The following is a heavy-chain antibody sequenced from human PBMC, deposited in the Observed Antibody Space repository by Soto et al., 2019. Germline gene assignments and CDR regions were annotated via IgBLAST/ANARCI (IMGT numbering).Heavy chain of an antibody. D-gene: IGHD3-22*01. J-gene: IGHJ6*02. CDR1: GGSISSSSYY. Sequence: SETLSLTCTVSGGSISSSSYYWGWIRQPPGKGLEWIGSIYYSGSTYYNPSLKSRVTISVDTSKNQFSLKLSSVTAADTAVYYCASLYDSSGYYYDPQSTLYYYYGMDVWGQGTTVTVSS. V-gene: IGHV4-39*01. CDR2: IYYSGST. CDR3: ASLYDSSGYYYDPQSTLYYYYGMDV.